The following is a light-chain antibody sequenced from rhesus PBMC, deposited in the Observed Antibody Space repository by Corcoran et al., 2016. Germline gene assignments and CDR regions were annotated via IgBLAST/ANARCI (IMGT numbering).Light chain of an antibody. CDR2: GAS. CDR1: QSVSSR. V-gene: IGKV3-42*03. CDR3: PQYSNWPPLT. J-gene: IGKJ4*01. Sequence: EIVMTQSPGTLSLSPGERATLSCRSSQSVSSRLAWYQQKPVQAPRLLFYGASSRATGIPARFSGSGSGTEFTLTINIREPEDFSVYYCPQYSNWPPLTFSEGTKVEIK.